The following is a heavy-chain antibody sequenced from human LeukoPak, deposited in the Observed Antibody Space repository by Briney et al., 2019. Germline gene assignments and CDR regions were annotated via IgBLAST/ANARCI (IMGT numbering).Heavy chain of an antibody. Sequence: TGGSLRLSCAASGFTFSNNAMTWVRQAPGKGLECVSAITGTTATGDPPYYADSVKGRFTISKDNSKHTLYLQMNSLRPEDTAVYYCAKDSPYGGSYGPPDYWGQGTLVTVSS. CDR3: AKDSPYGGSYGPPDY. CDR2: ITGTTATGDPP. CDR1: GFTFSNNA. J-gene: IGHJ4*02. D-gene: IGHD1-26*01. V-gene: IGHV3-23*01.